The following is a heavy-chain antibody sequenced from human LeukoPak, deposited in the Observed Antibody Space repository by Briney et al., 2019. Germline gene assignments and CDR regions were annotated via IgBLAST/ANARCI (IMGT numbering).Heavy chain of an antibody. CDR1: GFTFSSNY. D-gene: IGHD2-2*01. J-gene: IGHJ6*02. Sequence: GGSLRLSCAASGFTFSSNYMSWVRQAPGKGLEGVSVIYSGGSTYYADSVKGRFTISRDNSKNTLYLQMNSLRAEDTAVYYCASDYGVVVPAAMYGYGMDVWGQGTTVTVSS. CDR2: IYSGGST. CDR3: ASDYGVVVPAAMYGYGMDV. V-gene: IGHV3-66*01.